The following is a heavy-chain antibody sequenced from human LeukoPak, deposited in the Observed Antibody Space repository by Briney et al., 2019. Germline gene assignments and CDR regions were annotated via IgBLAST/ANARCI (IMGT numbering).Heavy chain of an antibody. D-gene: IGHD2-2*01. J-gene: IGHJ4*02. Sequence: NPGGSLRLSCKGSGYSFTTYWIGWVRQMPGKGLEWMGIIYPGDSETRYSPSFQGQVTISADKSIITAYLQWSSLKASDTAMYYCTRHAVGVPDYWGQGTLVPVSS. CDR2: IYPGDSET. V-gene: IGHV5-51*01. CDR1: GYSFTTYW. CDR3: TRHAVGVPDY.